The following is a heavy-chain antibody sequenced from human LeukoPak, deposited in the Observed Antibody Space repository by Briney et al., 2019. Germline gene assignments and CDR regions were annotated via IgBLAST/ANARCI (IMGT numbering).Heavy chain of an antibody. CDR1: GFTFSRYG. D-gene: IGHD3-10*01. CDR2: ISYDGSDK. J-gene: IGHJ4*02. CDR3: ASSLPGGLFDY. V-gene: IGHV3-30*03. Sequence: GGSLRLSCAASGFTFSRYGIHWVRQAPGKGLEWVAVISYDGSDKYYADSVKGRFTISRDNSKNTLYLQMNSLRAEDTAVYYCASSLPGGLFDYWGQGTLVTVSS.